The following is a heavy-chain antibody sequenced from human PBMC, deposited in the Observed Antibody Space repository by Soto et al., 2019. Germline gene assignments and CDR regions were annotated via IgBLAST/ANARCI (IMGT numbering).Heavy chain of an antibody. CDR3: VKDESINWYSGHFRH. D-gene: IGHD6-13*01. Sequence: EVQLVESGGGLVQPGRSLRLSCAASGFTFDDYAMHWVRQVPGKSLEWVSGINRNSGSIGYGDSVKGRFAISRDNAKNSLHLQMNSLSAEDTAFYYCVKDESINWYSGHFRHWGQGTLVTVSS. CDR1: GFTFDDYA. J-gene: IGHJ1*01. CDR2: INRNSGSI. V-gene: IGHV3-9*01.